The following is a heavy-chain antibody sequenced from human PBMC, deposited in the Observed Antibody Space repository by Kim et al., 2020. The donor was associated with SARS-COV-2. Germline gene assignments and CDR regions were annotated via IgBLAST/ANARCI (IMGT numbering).Heavy chain of an antibody. V-gene: IGHV6-1*01. CDR3: ARGLRGWGSSSSHLFFGY. J-gene: IGHJ4*02. CDR2: TYYRSKWYN. Sequence: SQTLSLTCAISGDSVSSNSAAWNWIRQSPSRGLEWLGRTYYRSKWYNDYAVSVKSRITINPDTSKNQFSLQLNSVTPEDTAVYYCARGLRGWGSSSSHLFFGYWGQGTLVTVSS. CDR1: GDSVSSNSAA. D-gene: IGHD6-13*01.